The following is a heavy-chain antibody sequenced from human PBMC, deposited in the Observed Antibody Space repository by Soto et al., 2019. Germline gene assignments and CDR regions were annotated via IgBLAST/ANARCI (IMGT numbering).Heavy chain of an antibody. CDR3: ARTSYYDFWRGSKFGAHYYYGMDV. CDR1: GFTFSDYY. D-gene: IGHD3-3*01. V-gene: IGHV3-11*01. CDR2: ISSSGSTI. J-gene: IGHJ6*02. Sequence: GGSLRLSCAASGFTFSDYYMSWIRQAPGKGLEWVSYISSSGSTIYYADSVKGRFTISRDNAKNSLYLQMNSLRAEDTAVYYCARTSYYDFWRGSKFGAHYYYGMDVWGHGTTVTVSS.